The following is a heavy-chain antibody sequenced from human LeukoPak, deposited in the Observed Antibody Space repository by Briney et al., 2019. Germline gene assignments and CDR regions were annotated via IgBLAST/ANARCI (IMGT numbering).Heavy chain of an antibody. CDR2: IRYDGSNK. CDR3: AKAQGYATSWSPFDY. J-gene: IGHJ4*02. V-gene: IGHV3-30*02. CDR1: GFTFNSYG. Sequence: GGSLRLSCAASGFTFNSYGMHWVRQAPGKGLEWVAFIRYDGSNKYYADSVKGRFTISRDNSKNTLSLQMNSLRVEDTALYYCAKAQGYATSWSPFDYWGQGTLVTVCS. D-gene: IGHD2-2*01.